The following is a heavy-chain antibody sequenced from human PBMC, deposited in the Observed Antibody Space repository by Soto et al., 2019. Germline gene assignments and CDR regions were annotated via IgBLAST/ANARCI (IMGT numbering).Heavy chain of an antibody. CDR2: IYHSGST. V-gene: IGHV4-4*02. CDR1: GGSISSSNW. D-gene: IGHD2-8*02. J-gene: IGHJ4*02. Sequence: SETLSLTCAVSGGSISSSNWWSWVRQPPGKGLEWIGEIYHSGSTNYNPSLKSRVTISVDKSKNQFSLKLSSVTAADTAVYYCARDSSWWVGRDGAVPYYFDYWGQGTLVTVSS. CDR3: ARDSSWWVGRDGAVPYYFDY.